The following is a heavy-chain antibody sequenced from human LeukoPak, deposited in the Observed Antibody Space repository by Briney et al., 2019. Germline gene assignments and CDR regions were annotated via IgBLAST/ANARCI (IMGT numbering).Heavy chain of an antibody. CDR1: GFTFSSYG. Sequence: GGPLRLSCAASGFTFSSYGMSWVRQAPGKGLEWVSGISISGDSTYYADSVKGWFTISRDNSKNTLYLQMNSLRAEDTAVYYCATLSVAAADWDDDYWGQGTLLTVSS. J-gene: IGHJ4*02. CDR2: ISISGDST. V-gene: IGHV3-23*01. D-gene: IGHD6-13*01. CDR3: ATLSVAAADWDDDY.